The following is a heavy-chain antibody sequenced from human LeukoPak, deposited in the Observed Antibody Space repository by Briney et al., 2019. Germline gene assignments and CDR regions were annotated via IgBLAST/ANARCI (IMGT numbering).Heavy chain of an antibody. CDR3: ARNWARYYFDY. D-gene: IGHD7-27*01. CDR2: ISGSGGST. J-gene: IGHJ4*02. Sequence: GGSLRLSCAASGFTFSSYAMSWVRQAPGKGLEWASAISGSGGSTYYADSVKGRFTISRDNSKNTLYLQMNSLRAEDTAVYYCARNWARYYFDYWGQGTLVTVSS. CDR1: GFTFSSYA. V-gene: IGHV3-23*01.